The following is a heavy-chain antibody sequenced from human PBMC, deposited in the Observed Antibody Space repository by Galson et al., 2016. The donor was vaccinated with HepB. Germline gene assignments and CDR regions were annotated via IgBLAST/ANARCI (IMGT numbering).Heavy chain of an antibody. J-gene: IGHJ4*02. Sequence: SETLSLTCAVSGYSISSGYYWGWIRQSPGKGLEWIASFYRSETTYYAPPLKSRVTISVDTSKNQFSLKLSSVTAADTAVYYCARAGTTVTTHYYYLDSWGQGTLVTVSP. D-gene: IGHD4-17*01. V-gene: IGHV4-38-2*01. CDR1: GYSISSGYY. CDR3: ARAGTTVTTHYYYLDS. CDR2: FYRSETT.